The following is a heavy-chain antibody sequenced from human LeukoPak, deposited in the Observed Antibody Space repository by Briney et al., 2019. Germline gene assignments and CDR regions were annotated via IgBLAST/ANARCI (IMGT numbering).Heavy chain of an antibody. D-gene: IGHD6-13*01. J-gene: IGHJ3*02. CDR2: IYYSGST. CDR3: ASEGGSSSFDAFDI. V-gene: IGHV4-39*07. Sequence: SETLSLTCTVSGGSISSSSYYWGWIRQPPGKGLEWIGSIYYSGSTYYNPSLKSRVTISVDTSKNQFSLKLSSVTAADTAVYYCASEGGSSSFDAFDIWGQGTMVTVSS. CDR1: GGSISSSSYY.